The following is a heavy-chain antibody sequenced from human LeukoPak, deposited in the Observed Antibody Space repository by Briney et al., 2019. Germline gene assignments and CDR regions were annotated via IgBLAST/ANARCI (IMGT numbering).Heavy chain of an antibody. V-gene: IGHV4-59*11. CDR1: GASISSQF. CDR2: MSYSGNT. Sequence: PSETLSLTCTVSGASISSQFWSWIRQPPGKRPEYIGYMSYSGNTNYNPSLKSRVTISLDTSKNQFSLKLSSLTAVDTAVYYCARFSSGSNWFDAWGQGTLVTVSS. CDR3: ARFSSGSNWFDA. J-gene: IGHJ5*02. D-gene: IGHD2-8*01.